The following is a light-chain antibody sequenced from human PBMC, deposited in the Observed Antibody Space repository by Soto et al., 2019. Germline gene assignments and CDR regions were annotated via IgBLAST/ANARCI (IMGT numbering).Light chain of an antibody. Sequence: EIVMTQSPATLSVSAGERGTLSCRASQSVSSNLAWYQQKPGQAPTVLIYGASTRATGVPARFSGSGSGTEYTLTISSLQSEDFAVYHCQQYDDWPLTFGQGTRLEIK. CDR1: QSVSSN. CDR2: GAS. CDR3: QQYDDWPLT. J-gene: IGKJ2*01. V-gene: IGKV3-15*01.